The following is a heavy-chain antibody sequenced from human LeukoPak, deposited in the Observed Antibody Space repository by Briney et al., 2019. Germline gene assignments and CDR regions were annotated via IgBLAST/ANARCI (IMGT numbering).Heavy chain of an antibody. D-gene: IGHD3-22*01. CDR2: ISGSGGYT. CDR3: AKSHYYDSSGHIDY. V-gene: IGHV3-23*01. CDR1: GFTFSSYA. Sequence: GRSLRLSCAASGFTFSSYAMSWVRQAPGKGLEWVTAISGSGGYTYYADSVKGRFTISRDSSKNTLYLQMNSLRAEDTAVYYCAKSHYYDSSGHIDYWGQGTLVTVSS. J-gene: IGHJ4*02.